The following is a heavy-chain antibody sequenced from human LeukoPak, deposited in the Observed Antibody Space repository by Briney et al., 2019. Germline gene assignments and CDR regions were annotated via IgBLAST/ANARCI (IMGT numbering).Heavy chain of an antibody. D-gene: IGHD5-12*01. CDR3: VRDGGVSGYDLLDY. V-gene: IGHV3-7*01. Sequence: GGSLRLSCTASGFIFSNYWMTWVRQAPGKGLVWVAQINQDGSKEYYIDSVKARFSISRDNARNSLSLQMNSLRAEDTAVYYCVRDGGVSGYDLLDYWGQGTLVTVSS. CDR1: GFIFSNYW. CDR2: INQDGSKE. J-gene: IGHJ4*02.